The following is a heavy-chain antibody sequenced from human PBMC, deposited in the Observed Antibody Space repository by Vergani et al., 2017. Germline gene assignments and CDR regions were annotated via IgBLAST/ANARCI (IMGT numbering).Heavy chain of an antibody. CDR1: GFTSSYYG. CDR2: ISYDGTQK. CDR3: ARWGNEKRLDS. D-gene: IGHD1-1*01. V-gene: IGHV3-30*03. Sequence: QVPLVESGGGVVQPGRSLRLSCVVSGFTSSYYGMHWVRQAPGKGLEWVAVISYDGTQKYYADSVKGRFTISRDNSKNTLYLKMNSLRVEDTAVYYCARWGNEKRLDSWGQGTLVTVSS. J-gene: IGHJ5*01.